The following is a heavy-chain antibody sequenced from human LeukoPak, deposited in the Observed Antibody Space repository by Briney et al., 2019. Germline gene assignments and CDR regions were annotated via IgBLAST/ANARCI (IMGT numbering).Heavy chain of an antibody. V-gene: IGHV3-7*01. CDR3: ARDGTGDQGGDAFDI. Sequence: GGSLRLSCAASGFTFINYWMNWVRQAPGKGLEWVAVIRYDGGDTYFVDSVKGRFTISRDNAKNSLYLQMNSLRAEDTAVHYCARDGTGDQGGDAFDIWGQGTMVTVSS. D-gene: IGHD7-27*01. CDR2: IRYDGGDT. J-gene: IGHJ3*02. CDR1: GFTFINYW.